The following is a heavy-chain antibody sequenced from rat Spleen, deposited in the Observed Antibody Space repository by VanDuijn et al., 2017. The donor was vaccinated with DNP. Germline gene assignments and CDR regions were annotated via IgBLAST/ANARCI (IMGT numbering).Heavy chain of an antibody. CDR1: GFTFSSYW. Sequence: EVQLVESGGGLVQPGRSLKLSCAASGFTFSSYWMYWIRQAPTKGLEWVASITNSGGSTYYRDSVKGRFTISRDNAKNTQFLQMDSLRSEDTATYYCARWNIGTSTLDYWGQGVMVTVSS. CDR3: ARWNIGTSTLDY. J-gene: IGHJ2*01. V-gene: IGHV5S13*01. CDR2: ITNSGGST. D-gene: IGHD1-5*01.